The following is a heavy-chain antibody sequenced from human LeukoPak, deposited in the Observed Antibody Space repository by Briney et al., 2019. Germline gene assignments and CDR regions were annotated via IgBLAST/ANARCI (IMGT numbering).Heavy chain of an antibody. CDR3: ARGLRGTTVY. J-gene: IGHJ4*02. CDR2: INSVGSAI. CDR1: GCTFSSFE. D-gene: IGHD1-7*01. V-gene: IGHV3-48*03. Sequence: PGGSLRLSCAGSGCTFSSFEMNWVRQAPGKGLEWVSNINSVGSAIYYADSVKGRFTISRDNAKNSLYLQMNSLRAEDTAVYYCARGLRGTTVYWGQGTLVTVSS.